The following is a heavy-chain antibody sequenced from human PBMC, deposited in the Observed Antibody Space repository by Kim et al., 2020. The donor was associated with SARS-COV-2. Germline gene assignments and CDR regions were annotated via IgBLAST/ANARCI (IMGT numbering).Heavy chain of an antibody. D-gene: IGHD2-2*01. CDR3: ARGDYCSSTKCYSFYY. CDR2: INPTDGST. CDR1: GYPLRNFY. V-gene: IGHV1-46*01. Sequence: ASVKVSRKASGYPLRNFYIHWVRQAPGQGLEWMGIINPTDGSTNSAQKFQGSVTMTTDTSTNTAYMELSSLTSDDTAVYYCARGDYCSSTKCYSFYYWGQGTLVTVSS. J-gene: IGHJ4*02.